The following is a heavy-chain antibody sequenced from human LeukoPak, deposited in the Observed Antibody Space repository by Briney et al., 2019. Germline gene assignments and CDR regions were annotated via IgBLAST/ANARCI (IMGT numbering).Heavy chain of an antibody. Sequence: GGSLRLSCAASGFTFDDYTMHWVRQAPGKGLEWVSLISWDGGSTYYAGSVKGRFTISRDNSKNSLYLQMNSLRTEDTALYYCAKDGGAGYYYYGMDVWGQGTTVTVSS. V-gene: IGHV3-43*01. CDR2: ISWDGGST. J-gene: IGHJ6*02. CDR3: AKDGGAGYYYYGMDV. D-gene: IGHD6-25*01. CDR1: GFTFDDYT.